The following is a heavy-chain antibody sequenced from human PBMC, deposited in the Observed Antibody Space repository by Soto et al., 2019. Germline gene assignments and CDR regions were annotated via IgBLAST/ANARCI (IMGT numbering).Heavy chain of an antibody. CDR3: AHDDVGQQGFNY. CDR1: GFSLTANGVG. Sequence: QITLKESGPTLVKPTQTLTLTCNFSGFSLTANGVGVGWIRQPPGKALEWLALIYWDDDKRYTPSLKSRLTITKDTSKKQVVLTMTNMDPVDTATYYCAHDDVGQQGFNYWGQGILVTVSS. V-gene: IGHV2-5*02. D-gene: IGHD1-1*01. CDR2: IYWDDDK. J-gene: IGHJ4*02.